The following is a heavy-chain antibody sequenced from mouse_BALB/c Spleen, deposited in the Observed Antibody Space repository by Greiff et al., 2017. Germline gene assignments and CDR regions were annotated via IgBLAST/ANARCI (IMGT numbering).Heavy chain of an antibody. CDR3: ARTGITTGFDY. CDR1: GYTFTSYW. J-gene: IGHJ2*01. Sequence: QVQLQQSGAELVRPGSSVKMSCKASGYTFTSYWMHWVKQRPGQGLEWIGYINPSTGYTEYNQKFKDKATLTADKSSSTAYMQLSSLTSEDSAVYYCARTGITTGFDYWGQGTTLTVSS. D-gene: IGHD2-4*01. CDR2: INPSTGYT. V-gene: IGHV1-4*01.